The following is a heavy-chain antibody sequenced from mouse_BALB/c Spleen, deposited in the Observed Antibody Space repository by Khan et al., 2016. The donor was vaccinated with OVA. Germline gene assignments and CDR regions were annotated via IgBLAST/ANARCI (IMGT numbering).Heavy chain of an antibody. D-gene: IGHD2-10*01. V-gene: IGHV1S81*02. CDR2: IYPGDGRT. J-gene: IGHJ2*01. Sequence: VQLQQSGAELVKPGASVKLSCKASGYTFTNYWVHWVRQRPGQGLEWIGEIYPGDGRTIYNEKFKDKSSLTVDRSSRPAYMQLSSLTSEDSAVYYCARNAYYGNYFDYWGQGTTLTVSS. CDR1: GYTFTNYW. CDR3: ARNAYYGNYFDY.